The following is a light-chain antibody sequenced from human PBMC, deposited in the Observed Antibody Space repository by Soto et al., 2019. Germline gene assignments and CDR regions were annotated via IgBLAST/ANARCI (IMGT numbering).Light chain of an antibody. CDR1: SSDVGSYNL. CDR3: CSYAGSSTYV. V-gene: IGLV2-23*02. J-gene: IGLJ1*01. CDR2: EVS. Sequence: QSALTQPASVSGSPGQSITISCTGTSSDVGSYNLVSWYQQHPGKAPKLMIYEVSKLPSGVSNRFTDSKSGNTASLPLSGLQAEDEADYYCCSYAGSSTYVFGTGTKLTVL.